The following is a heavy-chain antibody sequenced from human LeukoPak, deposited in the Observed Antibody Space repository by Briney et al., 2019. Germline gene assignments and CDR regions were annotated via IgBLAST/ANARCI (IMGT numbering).Heavy chain of an antibody. J-gene: IGHJ5*02. Sequence: PGGSLRLSCTASGFKSDDYDMSWVRHVPGKGREWVSGITWNGDKTGYADSVRGRFAISRDNTKKSLYLQMSSLRAEDTALYYCARDPFCSSSTGCYFEDWFDPWGPGTLVTVSS. CDR2: ITWNGDKT. CDR3: ARDPFCSSSTGCYFEDWFDP. CDR1: GFKSDDYD. D-gene: IGHD2-2*01. V-gene: IGHV3-20*04.